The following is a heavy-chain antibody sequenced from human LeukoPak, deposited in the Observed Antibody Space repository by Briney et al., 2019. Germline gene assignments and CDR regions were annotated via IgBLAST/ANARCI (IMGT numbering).Heavy chain of an antibody. Sequence: PGGSLRLSCVGSGFTFSNHQMNWVRQAPGKGLEWVAKIKTDGDKKNYVDSVKGRFTISRDNSKNTLYLQMNSLRAEDTAVYYCAKVSGGGDCYSAICYFDYWGQGTLVTVSS. CDR2: IKTDGDKK. V-gene: IGHV3-7*02. CDR3: AKVSGGGDCYSAICYFDY. J-gene: IGHJ4*02. D-gene: IGHD2-21*02. CDR1: GFTFSNHQ.